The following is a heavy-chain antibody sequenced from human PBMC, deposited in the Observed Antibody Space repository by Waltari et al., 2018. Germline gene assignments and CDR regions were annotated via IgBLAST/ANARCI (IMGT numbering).Heavy chain of an antibody. CDR1: GGSISSRRYY. J-gene: IGHJ5*02. V-gene: IGHV4-39*01. D-gene: IGHD5-12*01. CDR3: ARHWKRSGYRFDP. Sequence: QLQLQESGPGLVKPSETLSLTCTVSGGSISSRRYYWGWIRQSPGKGLEWIGSIYYSGSTYYNPTLKSRVTISGDTSKNQFSLKLSSVTAADTAVYYCARHWKRSGYRFDPWGQGTLVTVSS. CDR2: IYYSGST.